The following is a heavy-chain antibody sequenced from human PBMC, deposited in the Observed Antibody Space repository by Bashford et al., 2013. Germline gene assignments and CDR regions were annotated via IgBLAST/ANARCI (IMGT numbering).Heavy chain of an antibody. D-gene: IGHD1-26*01. V-gene: IGHV1-3*01. J-gene: IGHJ6*03. CDR2: INAGNGNT. CDR1: GYTFTSYA. CDR3: ARVRPPRGATAWYYMDV. Sequence: ASVKVSCKASGYTFTSYAMHWVRQAPGQRLEWMGWINAGNGNTKYSQKFQGRVTITADESTSTAYMELSSLRSEDTAVYYCARVRPPRGATAWYYMDVWGKGTTVTVSS.